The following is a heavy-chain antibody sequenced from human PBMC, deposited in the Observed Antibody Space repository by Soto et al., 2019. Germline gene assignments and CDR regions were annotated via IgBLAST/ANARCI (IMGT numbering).Heavy chain of an antibody. V-gene: IGHV1-18*01. D-gene: IGHD3-3*01. CDR3: ARARCYDFWSGPRCGMDV. CDR2: ISAYNGNT. J-gene: IGHJ6*02. Sequence: QVQLVQSGAEVKKPGASVKVSCKASGYTFTSYGISWVRQAPGQGLEWMGWISAYNGNTNYAQKLQGRVTMTTDTSTSTAYMELRSLRSDDTAVYYCARARCYDFWSGPRCGMDVWGQGTTVTVSS. CDR1: GYTFTSYG.